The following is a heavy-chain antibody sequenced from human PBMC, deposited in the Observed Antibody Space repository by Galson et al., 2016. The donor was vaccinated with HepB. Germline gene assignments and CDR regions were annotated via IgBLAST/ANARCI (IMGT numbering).Heavy chain of an antibody. CDR2: INYSGST. D-gene: IGHD6-19*01. CDR1: GGSFSGYY. V-gene: IGHV4-34*01. Sequence: SETLSLTCAIYGGSFSGYYWSWLRQPPGKGPEWIGKINYSGSTNYNPSLKSRVTISLDTSKNQLSLKVNSVTAADTAVYYCARDSEAVDGTWFDYWGQGTLVTVSS. CDR3: ARDSEAVDGTWFDY. J-gene: IGHJ4*02.